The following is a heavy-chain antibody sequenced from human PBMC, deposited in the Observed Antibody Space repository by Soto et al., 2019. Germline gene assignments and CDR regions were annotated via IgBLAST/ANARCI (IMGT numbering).Heavy chain of an antibody. CDR1: GGSISPYY. D-gene: IGHD5-18*01. CDR2: IYYRGNT. V-gene: IGHV4-59*12. J-gene: IGHJ4*02. Sequence: SETLSLTCTVSGGSISPYYWSWIRQPPQKGLEWIGYIYYRGNTDYNPSFKSRVTISVDTSKNQFSLKLSSVTAADTAVYYCARAGDTAMVPLSYFDYWGQGTLVTVSS. CDR3: ARAGDTAMVPLSYFDY.